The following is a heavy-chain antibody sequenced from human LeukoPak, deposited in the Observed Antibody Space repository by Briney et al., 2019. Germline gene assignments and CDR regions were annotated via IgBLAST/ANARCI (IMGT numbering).Heavy chain of an antibody. CDR2: VTAFNENT. CDR1: GYTFNNNF. D-gene: IGHD5-24*01. J-gene: IGHJ6*03. CDR3: ARNTYGYKFSMDV. V-gene: IGHV1-18*04. Sequence: RASVKVSCKTSGYTFNNNFMHWVRQAPGQGLEWVGWVTAFNENTHYSRKVQGRVTMTRDTSTSTAYMELRSLRSDDTAVYYCARNTYGYKFSMDVWGKGTTVTVSS.